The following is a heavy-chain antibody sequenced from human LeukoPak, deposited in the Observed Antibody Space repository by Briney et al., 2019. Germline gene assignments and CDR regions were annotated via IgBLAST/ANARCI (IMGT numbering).Heavy chain of an antibody. CDR1: GGSISSGGYY. V-gene: IGHV4-30-2*01. CDR2: IYHSGST. J-gene: IGHJ4*02. CDR3: ARDGYSSSSED. D-gene: IGHD6-6*01. Sequence: SETLSLTCTVSGGSISSGGYYWSWIRQPPGKGLEWIGYIYHSGSTYYNPSLKSRVTISVDRSKNQFSLKLSSVTAADTAVYYCARDGYSSSSEDWGQGTLVTVSS.